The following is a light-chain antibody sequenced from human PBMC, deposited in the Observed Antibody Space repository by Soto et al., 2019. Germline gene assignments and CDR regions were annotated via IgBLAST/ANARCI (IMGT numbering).Light chain of an antibody. CDR3: QQRSSWPIT. V-gene: IGKV3-11*01. CDR2: DAS. J-gene: IGKJ5*01. CDR1: QSVKSY. Sequence: EIVLTQSPATLSLSPGERATLSCRASQSVKSYLAWYQQKPGQAPRLLIYDASNRATGIPARFSGSGSGTDFTLTINSLVPEDFAVYYCQQRSSWPITFGQGTRLEIK.